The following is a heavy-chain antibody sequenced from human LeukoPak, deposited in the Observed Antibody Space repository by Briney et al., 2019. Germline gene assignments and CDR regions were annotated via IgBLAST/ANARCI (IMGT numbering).Heavy chain of an antibody. V-gene: IGHV3-21*01. CDR1: GFTFSSYS. J-gene: IGHJ4*02. Sequence: AGGSLRLSCAASGFTFSSYSMNWVRQAPGKGLEWVSYIDSDTDNIHYADSVKGRFTISRDNAKNSLYLQMNSLRAEDTAVYYCARRFDSWGQGTLVTVSS. CDR2: IDSDTDNI. CDR3: ARRFDS.